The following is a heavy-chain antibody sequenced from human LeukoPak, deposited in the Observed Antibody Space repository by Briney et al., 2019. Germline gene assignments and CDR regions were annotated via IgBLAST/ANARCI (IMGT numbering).Heavy chain of an antibody. D-gene: IGHD5-12*01. CDR3: ARDKGYADAFDI. CDR1: GYTFTGYY. CDR2: INPNSGGT. J-gene: IGHJ3*02. Sequence: GASVKVSCKASGYTFTGYYMHWVRQAPGQGLEWVGWINPNSGGTNYAQKFQGRVTMTRDTSISTAYMELSRLRSDDTAVYYCARDKGYADAFDIWGQGTMVTVSS. V-gene: IGHV1-2*02.